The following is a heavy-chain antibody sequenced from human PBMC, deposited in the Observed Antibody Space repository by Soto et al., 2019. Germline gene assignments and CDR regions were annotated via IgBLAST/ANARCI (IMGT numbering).Heavy chain of an antibody. CDR2: INPSGGST. CDR1: GYTFTSYY. CDR3: ARVYCSGGGCYGIDY. J-gene: IGHJ4*02. Sequence: ASVKVSCKASGYTFTSYYIHWVRQAPGQGLEWMGIINPSGGSTTYAQKFQGRVTMTRDTSTSTVYMDLSSLRSEDTAVYYCARVYCSGGGCYGIDYWGQGTLVTVSS. D-gene: IGHD2-15*01. V-gene: IGHV1-46*01.